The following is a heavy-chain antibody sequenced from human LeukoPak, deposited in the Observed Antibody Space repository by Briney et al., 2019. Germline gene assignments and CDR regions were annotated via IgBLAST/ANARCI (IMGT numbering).Heavy chain of an antibody. CDR1: GGSLSGYY. J-gene: IGHJ4*02. CDR2: INHSGST. Sequence: SETLSLTCAVYGGSLSGYYWSWIRQPPGKGLEWIGEINHSGSTNYNPSLKSRVTISVDTSKNQFSLKLSSVTAADTAVYYCARDCSGGTCYLGVVDYWGQGVLVTVSS. D-gene: IGHD2-15*01. CDR3: ARDCSGGTCYLGVVDY. V-gene: IGHV4-34*01.